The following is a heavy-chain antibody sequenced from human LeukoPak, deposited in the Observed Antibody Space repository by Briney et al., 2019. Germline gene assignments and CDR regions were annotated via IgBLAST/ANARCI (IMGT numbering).Heavy chain of an antibody. Sequence: ASVKVSCKASGGTFSSYAISWVRQAPGRGLEWMGIINPSGGSTSYAQKFQGRVTMTRDTSTSTVYMELSSLRSEDTAVYYCASSRSIAAAGFWYWGQGTLVTVSS. CDR1: GGTFSSYA. CDR2: INPSGGST. V-gene: IGHV1-46*01. J-gene: IGHJ4*02. D-gene: IGHD6-13*01. CDR3: ASSRSIAAAGFWY.